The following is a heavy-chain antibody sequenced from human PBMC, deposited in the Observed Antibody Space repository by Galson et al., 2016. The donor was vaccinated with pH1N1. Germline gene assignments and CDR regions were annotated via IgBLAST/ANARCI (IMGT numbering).Heavy chain of an antibody. J-gene: IGHJ3*01. CDR3: TRDLDV. CDR1: GYTFTSYY. V-gene: IGHV1-46*01. CDR2: IDPSGGGT. Sequence: SVKVSCKASGYTFTSYYFHWVRQAPGQGLEWMGVIDPSGGGTTYAQKFQARVTMTRDTSTTTVYLDLSSLKSDDTAVYYCTRDLDVWGPGTLVTVSS.